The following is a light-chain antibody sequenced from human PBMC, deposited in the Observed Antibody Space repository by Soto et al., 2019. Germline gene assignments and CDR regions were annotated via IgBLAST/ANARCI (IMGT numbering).Light chain of an antibody. CDR2: DVN. V-gene: IGLV2-14*03. CDR3: TSWTTSTTMI. Sequence: QSVLTQPASVSGSPGQSITISCTGTRSDIGAYNFVSWYQQHPGEVPKLILYDVNVRPSGVSNRVSGSKSGNTASLTISGLQSEDEANYYCTSWTTSTTMIFGGGTKVTVL. J-gene: IGLJ2*01. CDR1: RSDIGAYNF.